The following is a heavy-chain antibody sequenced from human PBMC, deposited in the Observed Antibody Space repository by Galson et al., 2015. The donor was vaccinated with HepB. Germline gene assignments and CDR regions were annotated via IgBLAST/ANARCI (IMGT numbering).Heavy chain of an antibody. CDR3: ARGGGPYSSSWYRNFDY. V-gene: IGHV1-69*13. D-gene: IGHD6-13*01. CDR1: GGTFSSYA. CDR2: IIPIFGTA. Sequence: SVKVSCRASGGTFSSYAISWVRQAPGQGLEWMGGIIPIFGTANYAQKFQGRVTITADESTSTAYMELSSLRSEDTAVYYCARGGGPYSSSWYRNFDYWGQGTLVTVSS. J-gene: IGHJ4*02.